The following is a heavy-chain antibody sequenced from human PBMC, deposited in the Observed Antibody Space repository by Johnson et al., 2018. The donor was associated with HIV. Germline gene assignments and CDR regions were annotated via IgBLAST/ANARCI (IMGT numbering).Heavy chain of an antibody. J-gene: IGHJ3*02. CDR2: ISSSGGST. Sequence: VQLVESGGGLVQPGGSLRVSCAASGFTFSSYAMHWVRQAPGKGLEYVSGISSSGGSTDYGNSVKGRFTISRDNSRNTLYLQMGRLRAEDMAVYYCARGWELLTPAFDIWGQGTMVTVSS. CDR1: GFTFSSYA. D-gene: IGHD1-26*01. CDR3: ARGWELLTPAFDI. V-gene: IGHV3-64*01.